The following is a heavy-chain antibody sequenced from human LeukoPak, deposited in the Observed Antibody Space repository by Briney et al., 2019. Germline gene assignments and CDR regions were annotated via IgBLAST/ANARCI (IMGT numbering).Heavy chain of an antibody. CDR1: GFTFSHYA. CDR2: IWYDGSQK. Sequence: GRSPRLSCAASGFTFSHYAIHWVRQAPGKGLEWVAVIWYDGSQKFHADSVKGRFAISRDNSKNILYLQMDSLRAEDTAVYYCARDHGTVTTIRGFDIWGQGTMVTVSS. V-gene: IGHV3-33*01. CDR3: ARDHGTVTTIRGFDI. J-gene: IGHJ3*02. D-gene: IGHD4-17*01.